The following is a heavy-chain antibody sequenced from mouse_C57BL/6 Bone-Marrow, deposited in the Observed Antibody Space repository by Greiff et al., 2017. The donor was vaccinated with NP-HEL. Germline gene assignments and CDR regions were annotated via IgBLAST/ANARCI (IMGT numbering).Heavy chain of an antibody. CDR2: INPSSGYT. CDR3: ARRTLQRYFDV. J-gene: IGHJ1*03. Sequence: VQRVESGAELAKPGASVKLSCKASGYTFTSYWMHWVKQRPGQGLEWIGYINPSSGYTKYNQKFKDEATLTADKSSSTAYMQLSSLTYEDSAVYYCARRTLQRYFDVWGTGTTVTVSS. CDR1: GYTFTSYW. D-gene: IGHD1-1*01. V-gene: IGHV1-7*01.